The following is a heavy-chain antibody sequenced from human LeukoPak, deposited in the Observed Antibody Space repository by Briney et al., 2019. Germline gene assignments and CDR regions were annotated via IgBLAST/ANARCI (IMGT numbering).Heavy chain of an antibody. D-gene: IGHD3-22*01. CDR2: IYHSGST. Sequence: SETLSLTCTVSGYSISSGYYWGWIRQPPGKGLEWIGSIYHSGSTYYNPSLKSRVTISVDTSKNQFSLKLSSVTAADTAVYYCAMGPSSGYAHWGQGTLVTVSS. J-gene: IGHJ4*02. V-gene: IGHV4-38-2*02. CDR1: GYSISSGYY. CDR3: AMGPSSGYAH.